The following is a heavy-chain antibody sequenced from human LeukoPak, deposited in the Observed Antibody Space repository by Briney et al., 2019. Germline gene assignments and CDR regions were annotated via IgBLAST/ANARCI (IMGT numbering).Heavy chain of an antibody. V-gene: IGHV3-21*01. Sequence: GGSLRLSCAGTGFTFSSYTMNWVRQAAGKGLEWVSSISGSSSYIYNADSVKGRFSISRDNAKNSLYLQMNSLRAEDTAVYYCARDVEMATITEPYFDYWGQGTLVTVSS. J-gene: IGHJ4*02. CDR1: GFTFSSYT. D-gene: IGHD5-24*01. CDR3: ARDVEMATITEPYFDY. CDR2: ISGSSSYI.